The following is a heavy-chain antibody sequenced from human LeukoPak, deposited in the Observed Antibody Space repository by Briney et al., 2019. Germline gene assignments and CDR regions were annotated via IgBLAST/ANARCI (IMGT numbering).Heavy chain of an antibody. V-gene: IGHV1-69*05. J-gene: IGHJ4*02. CDR2: IIPIFGTA. Sequence: SVKVSCXASGGTFSSYAISWVRQAPGQGLEWMGRIIPIFGTANYAQKFRGRVTITTDESTSTAYMELSSLRSEDTAVYYCARGVLWFGELYYFDYWGQGTLVTVSS. D-gene: IGHD3-10*01. CDR1: GGTFSSYA. CDR3: ARGVLWFGELYYFDY.